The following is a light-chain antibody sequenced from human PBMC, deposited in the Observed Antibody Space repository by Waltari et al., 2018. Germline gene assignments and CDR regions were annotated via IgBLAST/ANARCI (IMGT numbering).Light chain of an antibody. CDR2: GAS. J-gene: IGKJ2*01. CDR1: HAVNGDY. V-gene: IGKV3-20*01. Sequence: ELVLTPSPGTLSLSPGERTTLSCRASHAVNGDYLAWYQQKPGQAPRLLIYGASRRATGIPDRFRGDGSGTDFTLTISRLEPDDFVMYFCQQYGNTPYTFGQGTKLHIE. CDR3: QQYGNTPYT.